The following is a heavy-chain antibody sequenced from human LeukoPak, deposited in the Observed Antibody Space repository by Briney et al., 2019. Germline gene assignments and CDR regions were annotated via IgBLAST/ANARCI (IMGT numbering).Heavy chain of an antibody. CDR2: ISSSSSTI. Sequence: GGSLRLSCAASGFTFSSYSMNWVRQAPEKGLEWVSYISSSSSTIYYADSVKGRFTISRDNAKNSLYLQMNSLRDEDTAVYYCARDRSGYLRYYFDYWGQGTLVTVSS. CDR3: ARDRSGYLRYYFDY. J-gene: IGHJ4*02. V-gene: IGHV3-48*02. D-gene: IGHD3-3*01. CDR1: GFTFSSYS.